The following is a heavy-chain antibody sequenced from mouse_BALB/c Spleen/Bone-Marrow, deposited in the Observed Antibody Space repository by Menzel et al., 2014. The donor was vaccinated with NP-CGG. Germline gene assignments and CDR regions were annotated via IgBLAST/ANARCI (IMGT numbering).Heavy chain of an antibody. CDR3: ARHNYDETWFAY. CDR1: GFTFSDYY. CDR2: ISNGGGST. D-gene: IGHD2-4*01. J-gene: IGHJ3*01. Sequence: EVQLVESGGGLVQPGGSLKLSCATSGFTFSDYYMYWVRQTPEKRLEWVAYISNGGGSTYYPDTVKGRFTISRDSAKNTLYLQMSRLKSEDTAMYYCARHNYDETWFAYWGQRTLVTVSA. V-gene: IGHV5-12*02.